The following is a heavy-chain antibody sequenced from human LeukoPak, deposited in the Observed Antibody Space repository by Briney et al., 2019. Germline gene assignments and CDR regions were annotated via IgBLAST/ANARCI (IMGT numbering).Heavy chain of an antibody. J-gene: IGHJ4*02. CDR3: AKDLGDKDDY. CDR2: ISGDGSNK. Sequence: GRSLRLSCAASGFTFSSYGMHWVRQAPGKGLEWVAVISGDGSNKYYADSVKGRFTISRDNSKNTLYLQMNSLRAEDTAVYYCAKDLGDKDDYWGQGTLVTVSS. V-gene: IGHV3-30*18. CDR1: GFTFSSYG.